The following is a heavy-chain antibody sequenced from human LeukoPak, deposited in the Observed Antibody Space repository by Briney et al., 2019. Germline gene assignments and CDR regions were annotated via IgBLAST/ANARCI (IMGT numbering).Heavy chain of an antibody. Sequence: GESLKISCKGSGYSFITHWIGWVRQMPGKGLEWMAIIYPGDSDTRYSPSFQGQVTISADKSLSTAYLQWGSLKASDTAMYYCAREGRSSSPMDYWGQGTLVTVSS. J-gene: IGHJ4*02. CDR1: GYSFITHW. CDR2: IYPGDSDT. V-gene: IGHV5-51*01. D-gene: IGHD6-6*01. CDR3: AREGRSSSPMDY.